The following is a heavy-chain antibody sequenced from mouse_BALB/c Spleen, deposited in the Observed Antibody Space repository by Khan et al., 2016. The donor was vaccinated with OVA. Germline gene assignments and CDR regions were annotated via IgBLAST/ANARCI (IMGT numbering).Heavy chain of an antibody. CDR2: VNPNTGYT. J-gene: IGHJ3*01. D-gene: IGHD2-14*01. CDR3: ARGYDCFAY. Sequence: VQLQQSGPDLVKPGASVKMSCKASGYSFTGYYMNWVKQSHGKSLECIGRVNPNTGYTNYNQKFKGKAILIVDTSSSTAYMELRSLTSEDSAVYYCARGYDCFAYWGQGTLVTVSA. CDR1: GYSFTGYY. V-gene: IGHV1-26*01.